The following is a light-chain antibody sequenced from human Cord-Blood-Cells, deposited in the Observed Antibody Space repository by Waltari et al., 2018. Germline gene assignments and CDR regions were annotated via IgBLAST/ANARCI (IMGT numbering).Light chain of an antibody. J-gene: IGLJ3*02. CDR2: SNN. Sequence: QSVLTQPPSASGTPGQRVTISCSGSSSNIGSNTVNWYQQLPGKAPKLLIYSNNQRPSGVPDRVSGSKSGTSASLAISGLQSEDEADYYCAAWDDSLNGWVFGGGTKLTVL. V-gene: IGLV1-44*01. CDR3: AAWDDSLNGWV. CDR1: SSNIGSNT.